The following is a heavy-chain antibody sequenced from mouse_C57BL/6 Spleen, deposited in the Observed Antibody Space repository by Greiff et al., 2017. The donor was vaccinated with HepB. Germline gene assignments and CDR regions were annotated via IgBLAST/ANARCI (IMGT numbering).Heavy chain of an antibody. Sequence: QVQLQQPGAELVKPGASVKVSCKASGYTFTSYWMHWVKQRPGQGLEWIGRIHPSDSDTNYNQKFKGKATLTVDKSSSTAYMQLSSLTSEDSAVYYCAMLEGRIYGNLAWFAYWGQGTLVTVSA. V-gene: IGHV1-74*01. CDR2: IHPSDSDT. J-gene: IGHJ3*01. CDR3: AMLEGRIYGNLAWFAY. D-gene: IGHD2-1*01. CDR1: GYTFTSYW.